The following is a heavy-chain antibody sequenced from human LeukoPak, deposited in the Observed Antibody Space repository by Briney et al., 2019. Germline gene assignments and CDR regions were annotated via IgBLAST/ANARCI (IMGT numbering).Heavy chain of an antibody. CDR3: AKDYYYHSGRGSGGMAV. CDR1: GYTFTGYY. V-gene: IGHV1-2*02. J-gene: IGHJ6*02. Sequence: GASVKVSCKASGYTFTGYYIHWVRQAPGQGLEWMGWINPNSGGTNYAQRFQGRVTMTRETSISTAYMELSSLRSDDTAVYYCAKDYYYHSGRGSGGMAVWGQGTTATVSS. D-gene: IGHD3-10*01. CDR2: INPNSGGT.